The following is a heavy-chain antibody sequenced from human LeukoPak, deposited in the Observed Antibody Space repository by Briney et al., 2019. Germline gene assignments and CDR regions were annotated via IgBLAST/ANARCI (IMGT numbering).Heavy chain of an antibody. V-gene: IGHV3-48*03. Sequence: GGSLRLSCAASGFTFSIYEMNWVRQAPGKGLEWVSYITTSGSIIHYADSVKGRFTISRGNAKNSLYLQMNSLRAEDTAVYYCTRTQYSSGWTFDYWGQGTLVTVSS. CDR1: GFTFSIYE. J-gene: IGHJ4*02. CDR3: TRTQYSSGWTFDY. CDR2: ITTSGSII. D-gene: IGHD6-19*01.